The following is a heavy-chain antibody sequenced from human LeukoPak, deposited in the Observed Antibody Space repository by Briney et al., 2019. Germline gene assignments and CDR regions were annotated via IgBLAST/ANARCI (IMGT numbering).Heavy chain of an antibody. D-gene: IGHD4/OR15-4a*01. Sequence: GGSLRLSCTASGFTLSAYWMSWVRQAPGKGLVWVARSKYDGTTTTYADSVKGRFTISRDNPKNTLYLQMNSQRADDTAVYYCAKSDYFDPWGQGTVVTVSS. CDR1: GFTLSAYW. J-gene: IGHJ5*02. CDR2: SKYDGTTT. V-gene: IGHV3-74*03. CDR3: AKSDYFDP.